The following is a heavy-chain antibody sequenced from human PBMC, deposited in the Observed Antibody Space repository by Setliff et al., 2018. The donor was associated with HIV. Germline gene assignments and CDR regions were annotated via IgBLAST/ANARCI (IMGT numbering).Heavy chain of an antibody. D-gene: IGHD3-22*01. J-gene: IGHJ4*02. Sequence: PSETLSLTCTVSGGSISSGGYYWSWIRQHPGKGLEWIGYIDHSGSTFYNPSLQSRAAISVDGSKYHLSLKLFSVTAADTAVYYCARSGDYYESSGYYRYWGQGALVTVSS. CDR2: IDHSGST. CDR3: ARSGDYYESSGYYRY. CDR1: GGSISSGGYY. V-gene: IGHV4-31*02.